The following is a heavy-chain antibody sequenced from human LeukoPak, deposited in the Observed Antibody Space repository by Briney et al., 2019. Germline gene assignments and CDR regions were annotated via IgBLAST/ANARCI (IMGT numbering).Heavy chain of an antibody. CDR2: TYYMSNWYN. CDR3: ARADMIRARQFDAFHI. D-gene: IGHD3-10*01. V-gene: IGHV6-1*01. Sequence: SQTLSLTCAISGDSISISSFTWNWIRQSPSRGLEWLARTYYMSNWYNDYAVSVKSRLIINPDTSKNQFSLHLNFVTPEDTAVYYCARADMIRARQFDAFHIWGQGTMVTVSS. CDR1: GDSISISSFT. J-gene: IGHJ3*02.